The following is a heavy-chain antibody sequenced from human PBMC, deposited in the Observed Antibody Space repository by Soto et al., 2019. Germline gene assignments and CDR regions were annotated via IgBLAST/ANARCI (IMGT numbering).Heavy chain of an antibody. J-gene: IGHJ4*02. CDR1: GFNFNKYA. CDR2: ISCCGGTA. CDR3: AKADGEQWLLPHLEN. Sequence: EVQLLESGGDLVRPGESLRLSCAASGFNFNKYAMSWVRQAPGEGLEWVSGISCCGGTASYADSVKGRFTIARDDSKNTLFLHMNSLRVEDTAAYYCAKADGEQWLLPHLENWGRGTLVTVS. V-gene: IGHV3-23*01. D-gene: IGHD6-19*01.